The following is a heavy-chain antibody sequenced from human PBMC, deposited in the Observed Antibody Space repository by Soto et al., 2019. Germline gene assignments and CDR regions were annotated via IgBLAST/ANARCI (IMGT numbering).Heavy chain of an antibody. J-gene: IGHJ4*02. Sequence: SETLSLTCTVSGGSISSSNYYWGWIRQPPGKGPEWIGSIYSSGSTYYNPSLKSRVTISVDTSKNQFSLKLSSVTAADTAVYYCAKPSGSYLYYFDYWGQGTLVTVSS. D-gene: IGHD1-26*01. CDR3: AKPSGSYLYYFDY. V-gene: IGHV4-39*01. CDR2: IYSSGST. CDR1: GGSISSSNYY.